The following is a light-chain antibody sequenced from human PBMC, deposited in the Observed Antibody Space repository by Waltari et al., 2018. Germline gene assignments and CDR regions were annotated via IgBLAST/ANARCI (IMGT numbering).Light chain of an antibody. Sequence: QSVLTQPPSVSAAPGPKVTIPCSGSSSNIGNNYVSWYQQLPGPAPKLLIYDNNKRPSGIPDRFSGSKSGTSATLGITGLQTGDEADYYCGTWDSSLSGVVFGGGTKLTVL. CDR3: GTWDSSLSGVV. J-gene: IGLJ2*01. CDR2: DNN. V-gene: IGLV1-51*01. CDR1: SSNIGNNY.